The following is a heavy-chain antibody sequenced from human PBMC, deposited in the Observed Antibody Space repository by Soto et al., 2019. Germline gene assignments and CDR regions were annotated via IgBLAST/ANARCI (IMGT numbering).Heavy chain of an antibody. J-gene: IGHJ5*02. D-gene: IGHD2-2*01. Sequence: PSETLSLTCTVSGDAIYIGGYYWTWIRQHPGKGLEWIGYIYHTGKTYYNPSLESRVTMSVDTSKNQFSLKLASVTAADTAVYYVARDCSSTPRWIDPWGQGTLVTVSS. V-gene: IGHV4-31*03. CDR1: GDAIYIGGYY. CDR2: IYHTGKT. CDR3: ARDCSSTPRWIDP.